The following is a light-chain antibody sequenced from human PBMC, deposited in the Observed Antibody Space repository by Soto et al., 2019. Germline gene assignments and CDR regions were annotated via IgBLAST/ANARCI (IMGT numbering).Light chain of an antibody. Sequence: SYELTQPPSVSVFPGQTATITCGGKNIETYSVHWYQLKPGQAPVLVVYDDSDRPPGIPEGFSGSYSGNTASLTISRVEAGDEADYYCQVWHSISDHVVFGGGTKVTVL. J-gene: IGLJ2*01. CDR3: QVWHSISDHVV. V-gene: IGLV3-21*02. CDR2: DDS. CDR1: NIETYS.